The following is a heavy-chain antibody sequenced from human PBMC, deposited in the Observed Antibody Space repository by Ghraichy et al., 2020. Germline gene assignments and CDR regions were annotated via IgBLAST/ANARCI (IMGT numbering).Heavy chain of an antibody. CDR3: GKSTAGLYFYGVDV. Sequence: GGSLRLSCAASGFTFDDYAMHWVRQAPGKGLEWVSLISGDGGSTYSADSVKGRFTISRDNSKNSLYLQMDSLRTEDTALYYCGKSTAGLYFYGVDVWGQGTTVTVSS. J-gene: IGHJ6*02. CDR1: GFTFDDYA. V-gene: IGHV3-43*02. CDR2: ISGDGGST. D-gene: IGHD3-3*01.